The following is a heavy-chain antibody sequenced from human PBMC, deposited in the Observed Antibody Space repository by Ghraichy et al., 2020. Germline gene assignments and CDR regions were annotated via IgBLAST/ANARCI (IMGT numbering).Heavy chain of an antibody. D-gene: IGHD4-17*01. V-gene: IGHV1-3*01. CDR1: GYTFASNA. Sequence: ASVKVSCKASGYTFASNAMHWVRQAPGQRLEWMGWINGGNGKTKYSQKFQGRVTITRDTSARTAYMELSSLRSDDTAVYYCARDTDYGDSTDLFDPWGQGTLVTVSS. J-gene: IGHJ5*02. CDR2: INGGNGKT. CDR3: ARDTDYGDSTDLFDP.